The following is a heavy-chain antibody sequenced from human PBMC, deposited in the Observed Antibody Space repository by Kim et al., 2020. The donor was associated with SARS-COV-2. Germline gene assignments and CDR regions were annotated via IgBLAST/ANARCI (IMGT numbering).Heavy chain of an antibody. CDR2: INHSGST. CDR1: GGSFSGYY. CDR3: ARAIWFGELLGSYYYYGMDV. Sequence: SETLSLTCAVYGGSFSGYYWSWIRQPPGKGLEWIGEINHSGSTNYNPSLKSRVTISVDTSKNQFSLKLSSVTAADTAVYYCARAIWFGELLGSYYYYGMDVWGQGTTVTVSS. V-gene: IGHV4-34*01. J-gene: IGHJ6*02. D-gene: IGHD3-10*01.